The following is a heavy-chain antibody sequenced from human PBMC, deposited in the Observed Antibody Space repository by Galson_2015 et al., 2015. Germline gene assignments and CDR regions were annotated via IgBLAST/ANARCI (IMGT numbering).Heavy chain of an antibody. D-gene: IGHD5-18*01. CDR2: ISGSGGST. CDR1: GFTFSSYA. J-gene: IGHJ4*02. Sequence: LRLSCAASGFTFSSYAMSWVRQAPGKGLEWVSAISGSGGSTYYADSVKGRFTISRDNSKNTLYLQMNSLRAEDTAVYYCAKVNTWIQLWLLDYWGQGTLVTVSS. V-gene: IGHV3-23*01. CDR3: AKVNTWIQLWLLDY.